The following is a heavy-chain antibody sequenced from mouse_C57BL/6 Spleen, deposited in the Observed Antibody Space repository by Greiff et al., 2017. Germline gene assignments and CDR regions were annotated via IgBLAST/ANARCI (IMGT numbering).Heavy chain of an antibody. J-gene: IGHJ3*01. CDR2: INPNNGGT. CDR3: ARQASKSVFAY. D-gene: IGHD3-2*02. Sequence: VQLQQSGPELVKPGASVKMSCKASGYTFTDYNMHWVKQRHGKSLEWIGYINPNNGGTSYNQKFKGKATLTVNKSSSTAYMELRSLTSEDSAVXDCARQASKSVFAYWGQGTLVTVSA. CDR1: GYTFTDYN. V-gene: IGHV1-22*01.